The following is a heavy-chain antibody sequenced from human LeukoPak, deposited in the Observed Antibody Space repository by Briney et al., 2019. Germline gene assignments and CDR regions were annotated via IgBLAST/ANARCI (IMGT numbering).Heavy chain of an antibody. CDR3: AKSNGYGLIEI. CDR2: IFYSGST. J-gene: IGHJ3*02. V-gene: IGHV4-39*07. CDR1: SGSISTSNYY. Sequence: PSETLSLTCTVSSGSISTSNYYWGWVRQPPGKALEWIGNIFYSGSTYYSPSLKSRVTISLDTSRNQFCLKLNSVTAADTAVYYCAKSNGYGLIEIWGQGTMVTVSS. D-gene: IGHD3-22*01.